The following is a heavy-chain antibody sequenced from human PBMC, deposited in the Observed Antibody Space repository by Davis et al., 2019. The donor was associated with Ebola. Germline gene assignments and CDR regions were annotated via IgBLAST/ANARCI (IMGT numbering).Heavy chain of an antibody. J-gene: IGHJ4*02. CDR1: GFTFSESW. CDR2: MLHDGSEK. Sequence: GESLKISCAASGFTFSESWMAWVRQAPGKGLEWLANMLHDGSEKYSAGPVKGRFTISRDNARNSFYLQMNSLRVEDTAVYYCARDFDSGTIIDYWGQGTLVTVSS. CDR3: ARDFDSGTIIDY. D-gene: IGHD1-26*01. V-gene: IGHV3-7*01.